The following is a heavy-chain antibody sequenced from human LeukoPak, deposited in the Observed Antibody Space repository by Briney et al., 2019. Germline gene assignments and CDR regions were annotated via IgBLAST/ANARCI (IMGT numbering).Heavy chain of an antibody. V-gene: IGHV3-23*01. CDR1: GFTFSSYA. J-gene: IGHJ4*02. D-gene: IGHD3-9*01. Sequence: PGGSLRLSCAASGFTFSSYAMSWVRQAPGKGLEWVSAISGSGGSTYYADSVKGRFTISRDNSKNTLYLQMNSLRAEDTAVYYCAKDHVLAYYDILTGCYFDYWGQGTLVTVSS. CDR3: AKDHVLAYYDILTGCYFDY. CDR2: ISGSGGST.